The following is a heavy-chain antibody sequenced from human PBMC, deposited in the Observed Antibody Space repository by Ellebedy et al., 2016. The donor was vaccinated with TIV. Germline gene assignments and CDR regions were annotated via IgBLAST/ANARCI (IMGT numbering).Heavy chain of an antibody. V-gene: IGHV4-30-4*07. Sequence: SETLSLXCAVSGGSISSGGYSWSWIRQPPGKGLEWIGYIYYSGSTYYNPSLKSRVTISVDTSKNQFSLKLSSVTAADTAVYYCARREDYYMDVWGKGTTVTVSS. CDR1: GGSISSGGYS. J-gene: IGHJ6*03. CDR3: ARREDYYMDV. CDR2: IYYSGST.